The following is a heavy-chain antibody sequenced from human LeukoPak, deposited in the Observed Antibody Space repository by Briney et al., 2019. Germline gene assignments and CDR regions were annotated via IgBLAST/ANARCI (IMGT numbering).Heavy chain of an antibody. D-gene: IGHD3-10*01. J-gene: IGHJ6*03. V-gene: IGHV3-23*01. CDR1: GFTLTNFV. Sequence: GSLTLSSPAAGFTLTNFVMNCVRQAQGKWMEWVSGIRGSGGSTYNGDSVKGRFIISRDNSKNTLYLQMNCLRAEDTAVYYCAKEEAVGEVLRVSYYYYYYMDVWGKGTTVTISS. CDR2: IRGSGGST. CDR3: AKEEAVGEVLRVSYYYYYYMDV.